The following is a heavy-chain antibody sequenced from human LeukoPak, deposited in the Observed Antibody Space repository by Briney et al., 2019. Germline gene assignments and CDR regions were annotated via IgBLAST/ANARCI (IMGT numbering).Heavy chain of an antibody. CDR1: GGSFSSYY. D-gene: IGHD6-19*01. Sequence: SETLSLTCAVYGGSFSSYYWSWIRQPPGEGLEWIGEINHSGNTYYNPTLKSRVTISVDTSKNQFSLELNSVTAADTAVYYCARLRRLGYSSGWFFDYWGQGTLVTVSS. CDR2: INHSGNT. V-gene: IGHV4-34*01. CDR3: ARLRRLGYSSGWFFDY. J-gene: IGHJ4*02.